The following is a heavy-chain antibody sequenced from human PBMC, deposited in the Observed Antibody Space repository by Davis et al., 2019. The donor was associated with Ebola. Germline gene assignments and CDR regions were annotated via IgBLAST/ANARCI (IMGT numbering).Heavy chain of an antibody. J-gene: IGHJ4*02. Sequence: GGSLRLSCAASGFTFSSYAMSWVRQAPGKGLNWVSTISGSDAGTYYADSVKGRFTISRDNSKNMLYLQMNSLRAEDTAVYYCAKDPGRSPQSPLDYWGQGTLVTVSS. CDR3: AKDPGRSPQSPLDY. CDR1: GFTFSSYA. CDR2: ISGSDAGT. V-gene: IGHV3-23*01.